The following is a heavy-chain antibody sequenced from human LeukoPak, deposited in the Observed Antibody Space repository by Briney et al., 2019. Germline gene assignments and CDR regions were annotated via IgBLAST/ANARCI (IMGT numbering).Heavy chain of an antibody. Sequence: PGRSPRLSCAASGFTFSSHSTNWARQAPGFWLEWVSSISSSSSYIYYADSVKGRFTISRDNAKNTLYLQMNSLRAEDTAVYYCAKDRVEGVPGDYWGQGTLVTVSS. D-gene: IGHD1-1*01. CDR2: ISSSSSYI. CDR3: AKDRVEGVPGDY. J-gene: IGHJ4*02. CDR1: GFTFSSHS. V-gene: IGHV3-21*04.